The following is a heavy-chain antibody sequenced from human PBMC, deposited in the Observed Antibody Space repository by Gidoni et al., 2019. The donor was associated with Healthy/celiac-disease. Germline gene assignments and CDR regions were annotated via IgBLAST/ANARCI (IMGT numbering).Heavy chain of an antibody. CDR1: GYTFTGYY. Sequence: QVQLVQSGAEVKKPGASMKVSCKASGYTFTGYYMHWVRQAPGQGLEWMGWINPNSGGTNYAQKFQGRVTMTRDTSISTAYMELSRLRSDDTAVYYCARDHEQLMYYYYGMDVWGQGTTVTVSS. V-gene: IGHV1-2*02. J-gene: IGHJ6*02. CDR2: INPNSGGT. D-gene: IGHD2-2*01. CDR3: ARDHEQLMYYYYGMDV.